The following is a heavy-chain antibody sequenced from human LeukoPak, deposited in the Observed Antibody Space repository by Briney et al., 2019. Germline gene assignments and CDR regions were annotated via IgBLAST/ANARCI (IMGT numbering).Heavy chain of an antibody. D-gene: IGHD3-10*01. J-gene: IGHJ6*02. CDR2: ISAYNGNT. Sequence: ASVKVSCKASGYTFTSYGISWVRQAPGQGLEWMGWISAYNGNTNYAQKLQGRVTMTKDTSTSTAYMELRSLRSDDTAVYYCARVDTMVRGVIRGSYYYYYGMDVWGQGTTVTVSS. CDR3: ARVDTMVRGVIRGSYYYYYGMDV. V-gene: IGHV1-18*01. CDR1: GYTFTSYG.